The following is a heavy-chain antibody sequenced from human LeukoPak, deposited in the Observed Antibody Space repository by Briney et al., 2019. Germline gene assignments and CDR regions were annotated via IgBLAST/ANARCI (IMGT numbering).Heavy chain of an antibody. J-gene: IGHJ5*02. CDR3: ARHWSHSVAQFGRSFWFDP. CDR1: GGSISGYH. D-gene: IGHD2-15*01. Sequence: PSETPSLTCTVSGGSISGYHWSWIRQPAGKGLEWIGHMDTSGHTNYNSSLMSRVTMSVDTSKNQFSLRLTSVTAADTAVYYCARHWSHSVAQFGRSFWFDPWGQGTLVTVSS. V-gene: IGHV4-4*07. CDR2: MDTSGHT.